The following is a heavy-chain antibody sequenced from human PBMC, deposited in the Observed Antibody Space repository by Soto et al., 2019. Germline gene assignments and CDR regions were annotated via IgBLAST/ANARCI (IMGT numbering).Heavy chain of an antibody. CDR1: GFSLSTSGVG. D-gene: IGHD3-9*01. V-gene: IGHV2-5*02. J-gene: IGHJ4*02. Sequence: ESGPTLVNPTQTLALTCTFSGFSLSTSGVGVGWIRQPPGKALEWLALIYWDDDKRYSPSLKSRLTITKDTSKNQVVLTMTNMDPVDTATYYCAHRYDILTGYSLGYFDYWGQGILVTVSS. CDR3: AHRYDILTGYSLGYFDY. CDR2: IYWDDDK.